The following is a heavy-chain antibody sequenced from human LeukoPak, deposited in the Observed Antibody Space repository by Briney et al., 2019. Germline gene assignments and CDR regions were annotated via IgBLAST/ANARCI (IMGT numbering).Heavy chain of an antibody. V-gene: IGHV4-59*01. CDR2: VYYSGGT. Sequence: PSETLSLTCTVSDDSMSSYYWNWIGQPPGKGLEWIGYVYYSGGTNYNPSLKSRVTISLDTSKNQFSLKLSSVTAADTAVYYCARRANTAPPYYFDYWGQGTLVTVSS. D-gene: IGHD5-18*01. CDR1: DDSMSSYY. CDR3: ARRANTAPPYYFDY. J-gene: IGHJ4*02.